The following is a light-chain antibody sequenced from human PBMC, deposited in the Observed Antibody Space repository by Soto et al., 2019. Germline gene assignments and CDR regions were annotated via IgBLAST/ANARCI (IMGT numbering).Light chain of an antibody. Sequence: EIVLTQSPGTLSLSPGERATLSCRASQSVGSSYLAWYQQKPGQAPRLLIYGASSRDTGIPDRFSASGSGADFTLTISRLEPEDFAVYYCQQYGSSPLTFGGGTKVDIK. V-gene: IGKV3-20*01. CDR2: GAS. CDR3: QQYGSSPLT. CDR1: QSVGSSY. J-gene: IGKJ4*01.